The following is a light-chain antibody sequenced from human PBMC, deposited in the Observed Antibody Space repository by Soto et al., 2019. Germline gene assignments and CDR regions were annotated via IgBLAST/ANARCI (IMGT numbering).Light chain of an antibody. CDR1: SSDVGGYNY. CDR3: SSYAASNNFYFV. Sequence: QSVLTXPPSASGSPGQSATISCTGTSSDVGGYNYVSWYQQYPGRAPKLMIYEVTKRPSGVPDRFSGSKSGNTASLTVSGLQAEDEADYYCSSYAASNNFYFVFGGGTKVTVL. V-gene: IGLV2-8*01. J-gene: IGLJ3*02. CDR2: EVT.